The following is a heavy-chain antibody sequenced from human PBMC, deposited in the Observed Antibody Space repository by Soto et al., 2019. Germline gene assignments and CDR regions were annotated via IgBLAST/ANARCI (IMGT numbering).Heavy chain of an antibody. V-gene: IGHV3-30-3*01. Sequence: PVGSLRLSCAASGFTFSSYAMHWVRQAPGKGLEWVAVISYDGSNKYYADSVKGRFTISRDSSKNTLYLQMNSLRAADTAVYYCGRCTSTSCHLGSDYWGQGTLVTVSS. D-gene: IGHD2-2*01. J-gene: IGHJ4*02. CDR2: ISYDGSNK. CDR3: GRCTSTSCHLGSDY. CDR1: GFTFSSYA.